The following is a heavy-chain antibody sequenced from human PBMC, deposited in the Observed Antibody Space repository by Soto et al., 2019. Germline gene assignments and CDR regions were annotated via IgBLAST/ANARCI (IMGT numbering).Heavy chain of an antibody. CDR2: ITGTGGNT. CDR3: AIMRRY. J-gene: IGHJ4*03. D-gene: IGHD2-8*01. Sequence: PGRWLRRSCSGSGFTLSTYGMPRVRQSQGRAGEWVSAITGTGGNTCYVDSVKGRFTSCGDSCRKGLYLQMNSVSVQDTALYYCAIMRRY. CDR1: GFTLSTYG. V-gene: IGHV3-23*01.